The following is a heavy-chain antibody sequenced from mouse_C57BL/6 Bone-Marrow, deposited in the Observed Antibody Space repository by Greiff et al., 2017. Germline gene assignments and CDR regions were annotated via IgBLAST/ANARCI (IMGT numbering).Heavy chain of an antibody. D-gene: IGHD1-1*01. J-gene: IGHJ4*01. CDR2: ISGGGGNT. Sequence: EVKVEESGGGLVKPGGSLKLSCAASGFTFSSYTMSWVRQTPEKRLEWVATISGGGGNTYYPDSVKGRFTISRDNAKNTLYLQMSSLRSEDTALXDCARDYYGSSYDYAMDYWGQGTSVTVSS. V-gene: IGHV5-9*01. CDR3: ARDYYGSSYDYAMDY. CDR1: GFTFSSYT.